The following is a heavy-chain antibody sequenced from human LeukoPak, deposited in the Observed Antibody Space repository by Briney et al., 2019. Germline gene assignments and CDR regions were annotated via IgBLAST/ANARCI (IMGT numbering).Heavy chain of an antibody. CDR1: GGSISSYY. D-gene: IGHD4-23*01. J-gene: IGHJ4*02. V-gene: IGHV4-59*01. CDR3: ARVYGGKAHYFDY. CDR2: IYYSGST. Sequence: PSETLSLTCTVSGGSISSYYWSWIRQPPGKGLEWIGYIYYSGSTNYNPSLKSRVTISVDTSKNQFSLKLSSVTAADTAVYYCARVYGGKAHYFDYWGQGTLVTVTS.